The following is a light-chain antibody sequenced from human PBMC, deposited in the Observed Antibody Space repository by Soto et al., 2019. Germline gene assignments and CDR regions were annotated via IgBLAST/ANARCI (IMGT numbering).Light chain of an antibody. Sequence: EIVLTQSPGTLSLSPGERATISCRASHSVPSSYLGCYQQKPGQAPRLLIYGASNRATGIPDRFSGSGSGTDFTRTISRLEPEDFAVYDCQQYGSSPQWTFGQGNKVVIK. CDR2: GAS. CDR3: QQYGSSPQWT. J-gene: IGKJ1*01. V-gene: IGKV3-20*01. CDR1: HSVPSSY.